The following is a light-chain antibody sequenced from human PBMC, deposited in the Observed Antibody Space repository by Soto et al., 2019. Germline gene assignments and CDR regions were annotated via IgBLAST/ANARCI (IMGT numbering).Light chain of an antibody. V-gene: IGLV1-51*01. Sequence: QSVMTQPPSVSAAPGQRVTISCYGSSSNIGVNSVSWYQQLPGTAPKLLIYDDDKRPSGIPDRFSGSKSGTSATLGITGFQTGDEADYYCGSWDSSLSAYVFGTGTKVTVL. CDR1: SSNIGVNS. CDR3: GSWDSSLSAYV. J-gene: IGLJ1*01. CDR2: DDD.